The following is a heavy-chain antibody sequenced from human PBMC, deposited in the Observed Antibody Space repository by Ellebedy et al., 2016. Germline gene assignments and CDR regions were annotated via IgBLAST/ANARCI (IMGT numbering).Heavy chain of an antibody. V-gene: IGHV4-59*01. CDR1: GGSISSYY. Sequence: SETLSLTCTVSGGSISSYYWSWIRQPPGKGLEWIGYIYYSGSTNYNPSLKSRVTISVDTSKNQFSPKLSSVTAADTAVYYCARVTYSSSWYAEGYFQHWGQGTLVTVSS. J-gene: IGHJ1*01. CDR2: IYYSGST. D-gene: IGHD6-13*01. CDR3: ARVTYSSSWYAEGYFQH.